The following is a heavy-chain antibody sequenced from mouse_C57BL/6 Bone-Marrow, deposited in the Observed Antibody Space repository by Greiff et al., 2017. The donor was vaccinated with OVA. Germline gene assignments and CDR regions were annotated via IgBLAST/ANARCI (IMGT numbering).Heavy chain of an antibody. CDR3: ARVLTGTSYWYFDV. J-gene: IGHJ1*03. CDR1: GFTFSDYY. Sequence: EVKLMESEGGLVQPGSSMKLSCTASGFTFSDYYMAWVRQVPEKGLEWVSNINYDGSSTYYLDSLKSRFIISRDNAKNILYLQMSSLKSEDTATYYCARVLTGTSYWYFDVWGTGTTVTVSS. CDR2: INYDGSST. D-gene: IGHD4-1*01. V-gene: IGHV5-16*01.